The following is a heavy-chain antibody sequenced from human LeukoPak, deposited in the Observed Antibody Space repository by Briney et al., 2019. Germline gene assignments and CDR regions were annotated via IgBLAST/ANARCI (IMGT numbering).Heavy chain of an antibody. Sequence: SVKVSCKASGGTFSSYAISWVRQAPGQGLEWMGGIIPIFGTANYAQKFQGRVTITADESTSTAYMELSSLRSEDTAVYYCAGGSSTSCRIWGLCMDVWGKGTTVTVSS. D-gene: IGHD2-2*01. J-gene: IGHJ6*03. CDR2: IIPIFGTA. CDR1: GGTFSSYA. V-gene: IGHV1-69*01. CDR3: AGGSSTSCRIWGLCMDV.